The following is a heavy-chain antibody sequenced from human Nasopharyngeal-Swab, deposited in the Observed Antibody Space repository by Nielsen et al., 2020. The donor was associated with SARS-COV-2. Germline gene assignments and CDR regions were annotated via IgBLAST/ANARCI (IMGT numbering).Heavy chain of an antibody. V-gene: IGHV3-30*18. CDR1: GFTFSNHG. CDR3: AEGGYSSNWYSIGGY. J-gene: IGHJ4*02. D-gene: IGHD6-13*01. Sequence: GSLRLSCAASGFTFSNHGMHWVRQAPGKGLEGVAVISYDGNNKFYADSAKGRFTISRDNFKNTLYLQMNSLRADDTAVYYCAEGGYSSNWYSIGGYWGQGTLVTVSS. CDR2: ISYDGNNK.